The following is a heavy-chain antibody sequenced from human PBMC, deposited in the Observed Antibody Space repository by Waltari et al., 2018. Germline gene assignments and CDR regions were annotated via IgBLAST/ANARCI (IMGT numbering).Heavy chain of an antibody. V-gene: IGHV3-53*01. Sequence: EVQVVESGGALIQPGGSLRLSCAASGFTVSDTYMTWVRQAPGKGLDWVATIFVTGNTHYADSVRGRFTISRDSSRNSVYLQMDNLRAEDTATYYCARVTVVARVSDVFDVWGQGTMITVSS. CDR3: ARVTVVARVSDVFDV. CDR2: IFVTGNT. CDR1: GFTVSDTY. J-gene: IGHJ3*01. D-gene: IGHD6-6*01.